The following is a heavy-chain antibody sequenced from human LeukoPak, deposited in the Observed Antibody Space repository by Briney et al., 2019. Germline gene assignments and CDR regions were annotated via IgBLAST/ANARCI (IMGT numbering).Heavy chain of an antibody. V-gene: IGHV3-30-3*01. CDR3: ARPLSSWYPWDAFDI. CDR2: ISYDGSNK. CDR1: GFTFSSYA. D-gene: IGHD6-13*01. Sequence: GRSLRLSCAASGFTFSSYAMDWVRQAPGKGLEWVAVISYDGSNKYYADSVKGRFTISRDNSKNTLYLQMNSLRAEDTAVYYCARPLSSWYPWDAFDIWGQGTMVTVSS. J-gene: IGHJ3*02.